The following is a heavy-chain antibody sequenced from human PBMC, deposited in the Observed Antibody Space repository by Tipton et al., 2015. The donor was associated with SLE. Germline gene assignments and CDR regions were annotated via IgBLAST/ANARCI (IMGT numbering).Heavy chain of an antibody. Sequence: SLRLSCAASGFTFSSYAMSWVRQAPGKGLEWVSAISGSGGSTYYADSVKGRFTISRDNSKNTLYLQMNSLRAEDTAVYYCAKGDSSSWDYYYGMDVWGQGTTVTVSS. CDR1: GFTFSSYA. D-gene: IGHD6-13*01. CDR3: AKGDSSSWDYYYGMDV. J-gene: IGHJ6*02. CDR2: ISGSGGST. V-gene: IGHV3-23*01.